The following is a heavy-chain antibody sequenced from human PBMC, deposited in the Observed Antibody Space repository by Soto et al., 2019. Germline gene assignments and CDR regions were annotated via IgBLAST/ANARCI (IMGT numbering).Heavy chain of an antibody. Sequence: ASVKVSCKASGYTFTSYGISWVRQAPGQGLEWMGWISAYNGNTNYAQKLQGRVTMTTDTSTSTAYMELRSLRSDDTAVYYCARTHLKYYDFGSAPSAYGGKGPLVTVSS. CDR2: ISAYNGNT. D-gene: IGHD3-3*01. CDR1: GYTFTSYG. J-gene: IGHJ4*02. V-gene: IGHV1-18*04. CDR3: ARTHLKYYDFGSAPSAY.